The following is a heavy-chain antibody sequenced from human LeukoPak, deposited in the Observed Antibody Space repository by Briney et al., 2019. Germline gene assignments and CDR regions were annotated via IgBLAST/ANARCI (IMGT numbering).Heavy chain of an antibody. J-gene: IGHJ4*02. CDR3: AKDPQHYYGSGSYIDY. V-gene: IGHV3-53*05. CDR1: GFTVSSNY. CDR2: IYSGGST. D-gene: IGHD3-10*01. Sequence: AGGSLTLSCAASGFTVSSNYISWARQATGEGLEWVSVIYSGGSTYYADSVKGRFTISRDNSKNTLYLQMNSLRAEDTAVYYCAKDPQHYYGSGSYIDYWGQGTLVTVSS.